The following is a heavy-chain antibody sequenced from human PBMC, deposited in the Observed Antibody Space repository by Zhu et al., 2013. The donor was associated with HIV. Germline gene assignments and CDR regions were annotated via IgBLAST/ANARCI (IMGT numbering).Heavy chain of an antibody. CDR1: GGSISGAY. CDR2: VYSSGSI. Sequence: QVQLLESGPGLVKPSETLSLTCTVSGGSISGAYWSWIRQSPGQGLEWIGYVYSSGSINYNPSLKSRVTMSIDTSKNQFVLKLTSVTTADAAVYYCAKYNRNSGRYVFDYWGQGTLVTVSS. J-gene: IGHJ4*02. CDR3: AKYNRNSGRYVFDY. D-gene: IGHD6-25*01. V-gene: IGHV4-59*01.